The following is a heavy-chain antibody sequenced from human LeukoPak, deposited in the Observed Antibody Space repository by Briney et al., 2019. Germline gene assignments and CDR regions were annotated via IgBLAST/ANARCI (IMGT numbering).Heavy chain of an antibody. CDR1: GGSITTGYY. V-gene: IGHV4-38-2*02. Sequence: SETLSLTCTVSGGSITTGYYWGWIRQPPGKGLEWIASIYTTGSTFYNPSLKSRVTISVDPSNNQFSLKMASMTAADTAVYYCARDQDYYGSGSYGPDYWGQGILVTVSS. CDR3: ARDQDYYGSGSYGPDY. D-gene: IGHD3-10*01. CDR2: IYTTGST. J-gene: IGHJ4*02.